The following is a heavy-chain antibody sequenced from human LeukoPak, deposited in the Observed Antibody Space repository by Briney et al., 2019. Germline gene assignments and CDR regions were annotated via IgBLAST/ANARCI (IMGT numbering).Heavy chain of an antibody. CDR2: MYLSGTT. V-gene: IGHV4-4*02. CDR1: GDSINSLDL. J-gene: IGHJ4*02. D-gene: IGHD1-26*01. Sequence: SGTLSLTCTVSGDSINSLDLWSWVRQPPGKGLEWIGEMYLSGTTHSNPSVKSRVTISIDKSKNQFFLNLSSVTAADTAVYYCAGLVGRYNGGLYYYYFDYWGQGTLVTVSS. CDR3: AGLVGRYNGGLYYYYFDY.